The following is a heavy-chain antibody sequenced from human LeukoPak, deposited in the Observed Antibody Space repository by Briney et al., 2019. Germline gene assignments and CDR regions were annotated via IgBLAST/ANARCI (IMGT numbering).Heavy chain of an antibody. V-gene: IGHV4-39*07. CDR3: ARANRPGVGAIFR. CDR1: GDSISSTSYS. J-gene: IGHJ4*02. D-gene: IGHD1-26*01. Sequence: SETLSLTCTVSGDSISSTSYSWGWIRQPPGKGLEWVGHSIYSGSTYYDPSLKSRVTISIDTSKNQFSLTLTSVTAADTAVYYCARANRPGVGAIFRWGQGTLVTVSS. CDR2: SIYSGST.